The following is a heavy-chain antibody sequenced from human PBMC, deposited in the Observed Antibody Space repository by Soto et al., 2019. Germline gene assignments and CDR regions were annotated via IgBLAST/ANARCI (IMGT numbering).Heavy chain of an antibody. Sequence: PGGSLRLSCAASGFTFSSYGMQWVRQAPGKGLEWVAVISYDGSNKYYADSVKGRFTISRDNSKNTLYLQMNSLRAEDTAVYYCAKDLWSPLYCSGGSCYSQGPFDYWGQGTLVTVSS. D-gene: IGHD2-15*01. V-gene: IGHV3-30*18. CDR2: ISYDGSNK. CDR1: GFTFSSYG. J-gene: IGHJ4*02. CDR3: AKDLWSPLYCSGGSCYSQGPFDY.